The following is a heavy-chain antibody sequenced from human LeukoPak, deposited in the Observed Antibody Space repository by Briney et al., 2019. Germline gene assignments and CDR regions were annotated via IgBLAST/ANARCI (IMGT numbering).Heavy chain of an antibody. CDR1: GFTFSSYW. CDR2: IKGDGIST. J-gene: IGHJ4*02. V-gene: IGHV3-74*01. Sequence: GGSLRLSCEASGFTFSSYWMHWVRQAPGKGLVWVSRIKGDGISTNYADSVKGRFTISRGNAKNTVYLQMNSLRAEDTAVYYCARGAWTAYYLDYWGQGTLVTVSS. CDR3: ARGAWTAYYLDY. D-gene: IGHD3/OR15-3a*01.